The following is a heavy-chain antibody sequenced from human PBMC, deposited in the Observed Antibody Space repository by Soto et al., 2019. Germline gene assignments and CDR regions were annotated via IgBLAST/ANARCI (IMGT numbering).Heavy chain of an antibody. CDR3: AKDRYDILTGYCDY. CDR1: GFTFSSYG. V-gene: IGHV3-30*18. Sequence: PGGSLRLSCAASGFTFSSYGMHWVRQAPGKGLEWVAVISYDGSNKYYADSVKGRFTISRDNSKNTLYLQMNSLRAEDTAVYYCAKDRYDILTGYCDYWGQGTLVTVSS. J-gene: IGHJ4*02. CDR2: ISYDGSNK. D-gene: IGHD3-9*01.